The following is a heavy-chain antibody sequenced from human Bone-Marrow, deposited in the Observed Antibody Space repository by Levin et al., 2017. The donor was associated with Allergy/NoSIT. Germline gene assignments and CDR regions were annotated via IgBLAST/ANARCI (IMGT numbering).Heavy chain of an antibody. CDR1: GFTFSNYY. D-gene: IGHD2-2*01. V-gene: IGHV3-74*01. CDR3: ARGGCSSTSCLDN. J-gene: IGHJ4*02. Sequence: GGSLRLSCAAPGFTFSNYYMHWVRQAPGKGLVWVSRVISDGSITDYADSVKGRFTISRDNARNTLYLQMNSLRAEDTAVYHCARGGCSSTSCLDNWGQGILVTVSS. CDR2: VISDGSIT.